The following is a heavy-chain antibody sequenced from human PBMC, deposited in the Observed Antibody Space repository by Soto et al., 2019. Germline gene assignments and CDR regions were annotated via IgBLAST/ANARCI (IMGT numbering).Heavy chain of an antibody. Sequence: PSETLSLTCAVSGGSISSSNWWSWVRQAPGKGLQWIAEVYHSGSTNYNPSLESRVTMSVDKSENQFSLKLSSVTAADTAVYYCARRTDYYASSGTFDCWGQGTLVTVSS. CDR3: ARRTDYYASSGTFDC. V-gene: IGHV4-4*02. CDR1: GGSISSSNW. J-gene: IGHJ4*02. D-gene: IGHD3-22*01. CDR2: VYHSGST.